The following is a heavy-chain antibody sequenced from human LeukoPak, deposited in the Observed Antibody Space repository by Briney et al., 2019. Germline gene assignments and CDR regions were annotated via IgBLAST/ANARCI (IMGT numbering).Heavy chain of an antibody. J-gene: IGHJ4*02. Sequence: PSETLSLTCAVYGGSFSGYYWSWIRQPPGKGLEWIGEINHSGSTNYNPSLKSRVTISVDTSKNQFSLKLSSVTAADTAVYYCARVRIWFGEYFDYWGQGTLVTVSS. D-gene: IGHD3-10*01. CDR1: GGSFSGYY. CDR3: ARVRIWFGEYFDY. CDR2: INHSGST. V-gene: IGHV4-34*01.